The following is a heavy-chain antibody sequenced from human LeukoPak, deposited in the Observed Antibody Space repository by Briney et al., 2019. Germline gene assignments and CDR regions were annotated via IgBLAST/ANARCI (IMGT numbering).Heavy chain of an antibody. Sequence: PGGSLRLSCVVSGFTFSDYHMNWVRQAPGKGLEWVSSISTSNSYIYYADSLTGRFTISRDNAKNSLYLQMNSLRAEDTAVYYCARLSGSMVRGVVANWYFDLWGRGTLVTVSS. CDR2: ISTSNSYI. V-gene: IGHV3-21*01. D-gene: IGHD3-10*01. CDR1: GFTFSDYH. CDR3: ARLSGSMVRGVVANWYFDL. J-gene: IGHJ2*01.